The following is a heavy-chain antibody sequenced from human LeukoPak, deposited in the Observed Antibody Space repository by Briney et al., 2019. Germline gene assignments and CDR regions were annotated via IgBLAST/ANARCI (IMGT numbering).Heavy chain of an antibody. Sequence: GASVKVSCKASGYTFTSYYMHWVRQAPGQGLEWMGIINPSGGSTSYAQKFQGRVTMTRDTSTSTVYMELNSLRAEDTAVYYCAKDAKTTPRDYWGQGTLVTVSS. CDR3: AKDAKTTPRDY. V-gene: IGHV1-46*01. CDR2: INPSGGST. J-gene: IGHJ4*02. CDR1: GYTFTSYY. D-gene: IGHD4-11*01.